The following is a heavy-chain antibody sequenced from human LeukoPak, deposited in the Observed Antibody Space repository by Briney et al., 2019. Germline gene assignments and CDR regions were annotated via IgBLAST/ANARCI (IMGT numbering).Heavy chain of an antibody. D-gene: IGHD3-22*01. CDR3: AREPHSPVVVITLGDY. CDR1: GFTFSSYS. CDR2: ISSSSSTI. V-gene: IGHV3-48*01. Sequence: GGSLRLSCAASGFTFSSYSMNWVRQAPGKGLEWVSYISSSSSTIYYADSVKGRFTISRDNAKNSLYLQMNSLRAEDTAVYYYAREPHSPVVVITLGDYWGQGTLVTVSS. J-gene: IGHJ4*02.